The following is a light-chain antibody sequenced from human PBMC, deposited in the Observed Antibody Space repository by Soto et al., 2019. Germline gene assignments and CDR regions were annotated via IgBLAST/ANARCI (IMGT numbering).Light chain of an antibody. CDR2: DNI. V-gene: IGLV1-40*01. CDR1: SSNIGAGYD. J-gene: IGLJ1*01. CDR3: QSYDSSLSGLYV. Sequence: QSVLTQPPSVSGAPGQRVTISCTGSSSNIGAGYDVHWYQQLPGTAPKLLIYDNINPPSGVPDRCSGSKYGTTASLPITGLQAEDEADYYCQSYDSSLSGLYVFGTGTKVTVL.